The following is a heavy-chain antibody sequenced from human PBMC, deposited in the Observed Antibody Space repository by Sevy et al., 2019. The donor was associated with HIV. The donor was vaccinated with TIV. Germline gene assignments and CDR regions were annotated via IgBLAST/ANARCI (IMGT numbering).Heavy chain of an antibody. CDR2: IKSKTDGGTT. V-gene: IGHV3-15*01. CDR1: GFTFSNTW. CDR3: TTQWF. J-gene: IGHJ4*02. D-gene: IGHD3-22*01. Sequence: GGSLRLSCAGSGFTFSNTWMSWVRQAPGKGLEWIGRIKSKTDGGTTDYAAPVKGRLSISRDDSKNTLYLQMNSLKTENAAVYYCTTQWFWGQGTLVTVSS.